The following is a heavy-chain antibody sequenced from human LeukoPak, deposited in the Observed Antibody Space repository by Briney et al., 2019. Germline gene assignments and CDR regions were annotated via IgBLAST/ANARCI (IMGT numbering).Heavy chain of an antibody. CDR1: GGSISSGGYY. Sequence: PSETLSLTCTVSGGSISSGGYYWSWIRQHPGKGLEWIGYIYYSGSTYYNPSLKSRVTISVDTSKNQFSLKLSSVTAADTAVYYCARRGGSGSYYSIGYWGQGTLVTVSS. J-gene: IGHJ4*02. D-gene: IGHD3-10*01. V-gene: IGHV4-31*03. CDR2: IYYSGST. CDR3: ARRGGSGSYYSIGY.